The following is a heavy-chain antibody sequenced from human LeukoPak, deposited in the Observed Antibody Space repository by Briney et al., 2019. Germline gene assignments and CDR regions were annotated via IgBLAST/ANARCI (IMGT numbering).Heavy chain of an antibody. D-gene: IGHD6-19*01. Sequence: GGSLRLSCAASGFTFDGYAMHWVRQAPGKGLEWVSGISWNSGSIGYADSVKGRFTISRDNAKNSLYLQMNSLRAEDTALYYCAKDTDSSGFYYFDYWGQGTLVTVSS. CDR2: ISWNSGSI. J-gene: IGHJ4*02. V-gene: IGHV3-9*01. CDR1: GFTFDGYA. CDR3: AKDTDSSGFYYFDY.